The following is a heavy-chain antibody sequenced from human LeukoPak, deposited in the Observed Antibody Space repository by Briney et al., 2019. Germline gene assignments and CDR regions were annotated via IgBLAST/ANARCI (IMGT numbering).Heavy chain of an antibody. CDR1: GFTVSRHY. Sequence: SGGSLRLSCAASGFTVSRHYISWVRQAPGKGLEWVADIYIDGTTHYADSVKGRFTMSRDNSKNTLYLQMDSLRAEDTAVYYCARDILNCGRNCPGAFDIWGQGTMVTVSS. V-gene: IGHV3-53*01. D-gene: IGHD2-21*02. CDR3: ARDILNCGRNCPGAFDI. CDR2: IYIDGTT. J-gene: IGHJ3*02.